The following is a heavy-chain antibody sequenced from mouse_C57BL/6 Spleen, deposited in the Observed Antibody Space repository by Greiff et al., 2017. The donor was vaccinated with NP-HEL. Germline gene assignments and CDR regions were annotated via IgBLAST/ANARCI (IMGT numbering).Heavy chain of an antibody. V-gene: IGHV5-9*01. Sequence: DVKLVESGGGLVKPGGSLKLSCAASGFTFSSYTMSWVRQTPEKRLEWVATISGGGGNTYYPDSVKGRFTISRDNAKNTLYLQMSSLRSEDTALYYCARHFDYDGGFDYWGQGTTLTVSS. CDR2: ISGGGGNT. J-gene: IGHJ2*01. D-gene: IGHD2-4*01. CDR1: GFTFSSYT. CDR3: ARHFDYDGGFDY.